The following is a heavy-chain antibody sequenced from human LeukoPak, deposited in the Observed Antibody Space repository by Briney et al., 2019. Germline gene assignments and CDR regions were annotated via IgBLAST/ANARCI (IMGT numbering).Heavy chain of an antibody. D-gene: IGHD2-2*01. Sequence: SETLSLTCTASGDSISSYYWSWIRQPPGKGLEWIGYIYYSGSTNYNPSLKSRVTISVDTSKNQFSLKLSSVTAADTAVYYCACSPANWFDPWGQGTLVTVSS. J-gene: IGHJ5*02. CDR3: ACSPANWFDP. V-gene: IGHV4-59*01. CDR1: GDSISSYY. CDR2: IYYSGST.